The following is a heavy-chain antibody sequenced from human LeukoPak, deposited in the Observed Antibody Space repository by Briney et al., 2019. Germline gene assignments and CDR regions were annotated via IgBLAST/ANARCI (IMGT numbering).Heavy chain of an antibody. CDR2: ISPYNGNT. J-gene: IGHJ4*02. CDR3: ARAGHGSGWSFDY. CDR1: GCDFTSVG. Sequence: WASVKVSCKASGCDFTSVGITWVRRAPGQGLEWMGWISPYNGNTRYAQKFQGRVAMTTDTSTTTAYMELRGLRFNDTAVYYCARAGHGSGWSFDYWGQGTLVTVSS. V-gene: IGHV1-18*01. D-gene: IGHD6-19*01.